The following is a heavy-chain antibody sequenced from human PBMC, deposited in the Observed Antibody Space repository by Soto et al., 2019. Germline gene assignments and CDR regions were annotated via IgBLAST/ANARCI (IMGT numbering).Heavy chain of an antibody. CDR1: GYTFTSYG. CDR2: ISAYNGDT. CDR3: ARDLRGPGDGMDV. Sequence: GASVKVSCKASGYTFTSYGISWVRQAPGQGLEWMGWISAYNGDTHYPQKLQGRVTVTTDTSTSTAYMELRSLRSDDTAVYYCARDLRGPGDGMDVWGQGTTVTVSS. J-gene: IGHJ6*02. D-gene: IGHD3-10*01. V-gene: IGHV1-18*01.